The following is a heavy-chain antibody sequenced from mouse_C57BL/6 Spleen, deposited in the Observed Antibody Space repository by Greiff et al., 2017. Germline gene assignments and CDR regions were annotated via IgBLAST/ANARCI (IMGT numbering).Heavy chain of an antibody. Sequence: EVQLVESGGGLVKPGGSLKLSCAASGFTFSDYGMHWVRQALEKGLEWVAYISSGSSTIYYADTVKGRFTISRDNAKNTLFLQMTSLRSEDTAMYYCARRTWDYFDYWGQGTTLTVSS. CDR1: GFTFSDYG. CDR3: ARRTWDYFDY. J-gene: IGHJ2*01. V-gene: IGHV5-17*01. CDR2: ISSGSSTI. D-gene: IGHD4-1*01.